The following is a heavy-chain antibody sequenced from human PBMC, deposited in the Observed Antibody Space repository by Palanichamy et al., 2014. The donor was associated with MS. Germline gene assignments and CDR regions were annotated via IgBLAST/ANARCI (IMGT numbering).Heavy chain of an antibody. V-gene: IGHV4-61*01. CDR2: IYYSGST. Sequence: VQLQESGPGLVKPSETLSLTCTVSGGSVSSGSYYWSWIRQPPGKGLEWIGYIYYSGSTNYNPSLKSRVTISVDTSKNQFSLKLSSVTAADTAVYYCARDLGHYYDILTGYPPYGMDVWGQGTTVTVSS. J-gene: IGHJ6*02. CDR1: GGSVSSGSYY. D-gene: IGHD3-9*01. CDR3: ARDLGHYYDILTGYPPYGMDV.